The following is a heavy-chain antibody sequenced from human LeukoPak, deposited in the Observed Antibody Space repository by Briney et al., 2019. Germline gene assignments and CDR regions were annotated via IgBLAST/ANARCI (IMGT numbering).Heavy chain of an antibody. D-gene: IGHD2/OR15-2a*01. CDR2: INHSGST. J-gene: IGHJ6*03. CDR1: GGSFSGYY. V-gene: IGHV4-34*01. Sequence: SETLSLTCAVYGGSFSGYYWSWIRQPPGKGLEWIGEINHSGSTNYNPSLKSRVTISVDTSKNQFSLKLSSVTAADTAVYYCARHGESPGLYYYYYMDVWGKGTTVTISS. CDR3: ARHGESPGLYYYYYMDV.